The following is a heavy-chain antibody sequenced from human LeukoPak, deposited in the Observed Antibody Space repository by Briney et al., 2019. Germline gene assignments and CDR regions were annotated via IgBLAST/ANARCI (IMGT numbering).Heavy chain of an antibody. CDR1: GYTLTELY. J-gene: IGHJ4*02. V-gene: IGHV1-24*01. D-gene: IGHD6-13*01. CDR3: ATDGIAAAGTTPLF. Sequence: ASVKVSCKVSGYTLTELYMHWVRQAPGKGLEWMGGFDPEDGETIYAQKFQGRVTMTEDTSTDTAYMELSSLRSEDTAEYYCATDGIAAAGTTPLFWGQGTLVTVSS. CDR2: FDPEDGET.